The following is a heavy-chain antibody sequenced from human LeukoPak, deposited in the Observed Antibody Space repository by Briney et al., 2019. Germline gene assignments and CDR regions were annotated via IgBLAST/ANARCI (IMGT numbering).Heavy chain of an antibody. CDR2: ISYDGSNH. Sequence: PGGSLRLSCAASGFTFSSYAMHWVRQAPGKGLEWVAVISYDGSNHYYADSVKGRFTISRDNSKNTLYLQMNSLRAEDTAVYYCAKALTTTERIFDYWGQGTLITVSS. CDR3: AKALTTTERIFDY. V-gene: IGHV3-30-3*01. D-gene: IGHD4-17*01. J-gene: IGHJ4*02. CDR1: GFTFSSYA.